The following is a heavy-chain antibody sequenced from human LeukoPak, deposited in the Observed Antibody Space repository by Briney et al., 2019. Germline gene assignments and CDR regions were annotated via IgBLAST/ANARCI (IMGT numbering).Heavy chain of an antibody. CDR3: ARGRQWLVRGLIDY. J-gene: IGHJ4*02. CDR1: GGSFSGYY. V-gene: IGHV4-34*01. D-gene: IGHD6-19*01. CDR2: INHSGST. Sequence: SETLSLTCAVYGGSFSGYYWSWIRQPPGKGLEWIGEINHSGSTNYNPSLKSRVTISADTSKNQFSLKLSSVTAADTAVYYCARGRQWLVRGLIDYWGQGTLVTVSS.